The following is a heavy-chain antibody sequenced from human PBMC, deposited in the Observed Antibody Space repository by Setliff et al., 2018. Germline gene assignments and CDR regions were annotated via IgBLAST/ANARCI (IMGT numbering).Heavy chain of an antibody. CDR2: ISPGGTT. V-gene: IGHV4-34*01. D-gene: IGHD6-6*01. J-gene: IGHJ4*02. CDR1: VTRGSFSGYY. CDR3: ARGRNIAIRLLDS. Sequence: SETLSLTCGVFVTRGSFSGYYWSWIRQPPGKGLEWIGEISPGGTTNYTPSLKSRVTISIDTSKNQFSLNMRSVTAADTAIYYCARGRNIAIRLLDSWGQGNLVTVSS.